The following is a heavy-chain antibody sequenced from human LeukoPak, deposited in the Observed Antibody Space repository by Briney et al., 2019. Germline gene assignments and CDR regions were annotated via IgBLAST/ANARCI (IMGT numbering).Heavy chain of an antibody. D-gene: IGHD3-10*01. CDR1: EFTFSNYW. CDR2: IKEDGSER. J-gene: IGHJ1*01. CDR3: ARLDGSERVKGIIEH. V-gene: IGHV3-7*01. Sequence: GESLRLPCEASEFTFSNYWMSWVRQAPGEGLEWVANIKEDGSERYYADSVRGRFTISRDNATNSLFLRMNSQRAEETSVYYCARLDGSERVKGIIEHWGHGDLVTVSS.